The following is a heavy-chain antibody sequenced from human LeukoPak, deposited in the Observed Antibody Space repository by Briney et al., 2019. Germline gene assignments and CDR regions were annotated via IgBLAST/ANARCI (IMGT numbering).Heavy chain of an antibody. CDR2: IIPIFGTA. J-gene: IGHJ5*02. V-gene: IGHV1-69*05. Sequence: SVKVSCKASGGTFSSYAISWVRQTPGQGLEWMGGIIPIFGTANYAQKFQGRVTITTDESTSTAYMELSSLRSEDTAVYYCARSVVPAAIGNWFDPWGQGTLVTVSS. CDR3: ARSVVPAAIGNWFDP. D-gene: IGHD2-2*01. CDR1: GGTFSSYA.